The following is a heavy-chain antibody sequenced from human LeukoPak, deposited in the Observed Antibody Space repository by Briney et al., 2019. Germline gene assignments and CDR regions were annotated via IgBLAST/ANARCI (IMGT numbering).Heavy chain of an antibody. CDR2: IIPIFGTA. Sequence: SVKVSCKASGGTFSSYAVSWVRQAPGQGLQWMGGIIPIFGTANYAQKFQGRVTITADKSTSTAYMELSSLRSEDTAVYYCARTRISTGYWFDPWGQGTPVTVSS. CDR1: GGTFSSYA. CDR3: ARTRISTGYWFDP. V-gene: IGHV1-69*06. J-gene: IGHJ5*02. D-gene: IGHD1-14*01.